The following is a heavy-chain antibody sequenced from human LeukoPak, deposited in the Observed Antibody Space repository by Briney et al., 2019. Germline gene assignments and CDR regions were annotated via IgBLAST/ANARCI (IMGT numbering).Heavy chain of an antibody. D-gene: IGHD1-26*01. CDR2: INWNGGST. V-gene: IGHV3-20*04. CDR3: ARVYGAPDAFDI. CDR1: GFTFDDYG. Sequence: PGGSLRLSCAASGFTFDDYGMSWVRQAPGKGLEWVSGINWNGGSTGYADSVKGRFTISRDNAKNSLYLQMNSPRAEDTALYYCARVYGAPDAFDIWGQGTMVTVSS. J-gene: IGHJ3*02.